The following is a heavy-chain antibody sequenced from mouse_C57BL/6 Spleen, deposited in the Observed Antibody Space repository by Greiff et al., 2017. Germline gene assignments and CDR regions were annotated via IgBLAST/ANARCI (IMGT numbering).Heavy chain of an antibody. V-gene: IGHV1-9*01. CDR3: ARGRGDDYDDGAFDY. Sequence: LMKPGASVKLSCKATGYTFTGYWLEWVKQRLGHGLEWIGEILPGSGSTNYNEKFKGKATFTADTSSNTAYMQLSSLTTEDSAIYYCARGRGDDYDDGAFDYWGQGTTLTVSS. CDR1: GYTFTGYW. CDR2: ILPGSGST. D-gene: IGHD2-4*01. J-gene: IGHJ2*01.